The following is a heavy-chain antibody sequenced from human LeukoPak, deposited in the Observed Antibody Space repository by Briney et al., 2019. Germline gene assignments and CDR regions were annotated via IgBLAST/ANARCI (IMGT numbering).Heavy chain of an antibody. CDR2: IYYSGST. V-gene: IGHV4-31*03. CDR3: ARSIVVVPAAHFDY. Sequence: SQTLSLTCTVSGGSISSGGYYWSWLRQHPGNGLEWIGYIYYSGSTYYNPSLKSRVTISVDTSKNQFSLKLSSVTAADTAVYYCARSIVVVPAAHFDYWGQGTLVTVSS. D-gene: IGHD2-2*01. CDR1: GGSISSGGYY. J-gene: IGHJ4*02.